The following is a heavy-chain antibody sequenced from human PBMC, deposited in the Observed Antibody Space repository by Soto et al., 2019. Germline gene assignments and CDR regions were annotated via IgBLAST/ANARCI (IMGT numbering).Heavy chain of an antibody. V-gene: IGHV4-39*01. Sequence: SETLSLTCTVSGDSISSSSYYWGWIRQPPGKGLEWIGSIYYGGSTYYSPSLRSRLTISVHTSKNQFSLKLSSITAADTAMYYCARQVVGAKRLIDYWGQGTLVTVSS. CDR1: GDSISSSSYY. J-gene: IGHJ4*02. CDR3: ARQVVGAKRLIDY. D-gene: IGHD1-26*01. CDR2: IYYGGST.